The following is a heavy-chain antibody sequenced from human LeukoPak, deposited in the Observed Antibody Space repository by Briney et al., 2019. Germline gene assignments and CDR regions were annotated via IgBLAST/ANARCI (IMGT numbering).Heavy chain of an antibody. Sequence: SETLSLTCSVSGGSITTCYWNWIRQPPGKGLEWIGSISYSGSTNYNPSLKSRVTVSMDTSKNRFSLKLSFLTAADTAVYYCARGGSRSYTSSTLDYWGQGTLVTVAS. CDR3: ARGGSRSYTSSTLDY. CDR2: ISYSGST. V-gene: IGHV4-59*01. D-gene: IGHD5/OR15-5a*01. J-gene: IGHJ4*02. CDR1: GGSITTCY.